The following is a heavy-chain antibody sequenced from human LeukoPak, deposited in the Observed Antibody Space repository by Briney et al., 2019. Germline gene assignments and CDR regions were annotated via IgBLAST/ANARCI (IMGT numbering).Heavy chain of an antibody. D-gene: IGHD4-17*01. CDR3: AREPPTTNYGDYDDY. V-gene: IGHV1-46*01. Sequence: ASVKVSCKASGYTFTRYYMYWVRQAPGQGLEWMGIINPSGGSTSYAQKFQGRVTMTRDTSTSTAYMELSSLRSEDTAVYYCAREPPTTNYGDYDDYWGQGTLVTVSS. CDR2: INPSGGST. CDR1: GYTFTRYY. J-gene: IGHJ4*02.